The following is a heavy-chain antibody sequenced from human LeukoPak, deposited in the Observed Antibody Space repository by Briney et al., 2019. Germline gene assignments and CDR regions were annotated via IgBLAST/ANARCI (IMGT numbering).Heavy chain of an antibody. CDR2: ISSSSSYI. CDR1: GFTFSSYS. CDR3: ARDCQPFDY. J-gene: IGHJ4*02. D-gene: IGHD1-14*01. Sequence: PGGSLRLSCAASGFTFSSYSMNWVRQAPGKGPEWVSSISSSSSYIYCADSVKGRFTISRDNAKNSLYLQMNSLRAEDTAVYYCARDCQPFDYWGQGTLVTVSS. V-gene: IGHV3-21*01.